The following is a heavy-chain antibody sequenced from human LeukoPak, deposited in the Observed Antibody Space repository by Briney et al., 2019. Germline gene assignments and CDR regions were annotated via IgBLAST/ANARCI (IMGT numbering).Heavy chain of an antibody. D-gene: IGHD7-27*01. Sequence: PGGSLRLSCAASGFSLSNYWMNWVRQAPGKGLEWVANIKQDGSEKNYVDSMKGRFIISKDNAKNSLILQMNSLRDEDTAVYYCARGVWAPFDSWGQRTLVSVSS. V-gene: IGHV3-7*01. CDR1: GFSLSNYW. J-gene: IGHJ4*02. CDR3: ARGVWAPFDS. CDR2: IKQDGSEK.